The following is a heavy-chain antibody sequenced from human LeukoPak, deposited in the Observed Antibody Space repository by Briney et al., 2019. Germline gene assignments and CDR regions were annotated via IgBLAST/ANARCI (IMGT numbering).Heavy chain of an antibody. CDR2: IKQDGSEK. Sequence: GGSLRLSCAASGFTFSSNWMSWVRQAPGKGLEWVANIKQDGSEKYYVDSVKGRFTISSDNAKNSLYLQMNRLRAEDTAVYYCARDLIAVAESHFDYWGQGTLVTVAS. D-gene: IGHD6-19*01. CDR1: GFTFSSNW. CDR3: ARDLIAVAESHFDY. J-gene: IGHJ4*02. V-gene: IGHV3-7*01.